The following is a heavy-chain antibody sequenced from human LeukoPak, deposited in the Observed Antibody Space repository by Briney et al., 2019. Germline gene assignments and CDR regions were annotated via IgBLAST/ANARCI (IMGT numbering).Heavy chain of an antibody. CDR2: IRYDGSNK. CDR3: AKGGGYEAQYYYYYLDV. CDR1: GFTFSCYG. V-gene: IGHV3-30*02. J-gene: IGHJ6*03. D-gene: IGHD5-12*01. Sequence: GGSLRLSCAASGFTFSCYGMHWVRQAPGKGLEWVAFIRYDGSNKYYADSVKGRFTISRDNSKNTLYLQMKSLRAEDTAVYYCAKGGGYEAQYYYYYLDVWGKGTTVTISS.